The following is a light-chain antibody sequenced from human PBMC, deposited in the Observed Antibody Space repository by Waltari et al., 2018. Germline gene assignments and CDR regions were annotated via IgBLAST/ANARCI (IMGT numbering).Light chain of an antibody. J-gene: IGKJ2*01. CDR3: QQYYSTPPYA. Sequence: DIVMTQSPDSLAVSLGERATINCKSSQSVLYRSKHKNNLAWYQQKPGQPPKLLIYWASTRESGVPDRFSGSGSGTDFTLTISSLQAEDVAVYYCQQYYSTPPYAFGQGTKLEIK. CDR2: WAS. V-gene: IGKV4-1*01. CDR1: QSVLYRSKHKNN.